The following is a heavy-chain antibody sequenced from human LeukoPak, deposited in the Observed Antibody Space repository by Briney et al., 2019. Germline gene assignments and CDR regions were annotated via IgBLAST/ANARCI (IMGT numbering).Heavy chain of an antibody. CDR2: IKQDGSEK. V-gene: IGHV3-7*01. J-gene: IGHJ4*02. CDR1: GFTFTNFA. D-gene: IGHD6-6*01. Sequence: GGSLRLSCAASGFTFTNFAMHWVRQAPGKGLEWVANIKQDGSEKYYVDSVKGRFTISRDNAKNSLYLQMNSLRAEDTAVYYCAREPKAAPDYWGQGTLVTVSS. CDR3: AREPKAAPDY.